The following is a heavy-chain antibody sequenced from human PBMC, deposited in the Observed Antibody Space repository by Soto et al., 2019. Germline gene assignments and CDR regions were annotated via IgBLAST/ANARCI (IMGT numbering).Heavy chain of an antibody. Sequence: PGGSLRLSCAASGFTFSSYGMHWVRQAPSKGLEWVAVISYDGSNKYYADSMRGRFLISRDSSKNTLYLQLNSLRAEDTALYYCARASHGDYDRAFDIWGQGTMVTVSS. V-gene: IGHV3-30*03. CDR3: ARASHGDYDRAFDI. D-gene: IGHD4-17*01. J-gene: IGHJ3*02. CDR2: ISYDGSNK. CDR1: GFTFSSYG.